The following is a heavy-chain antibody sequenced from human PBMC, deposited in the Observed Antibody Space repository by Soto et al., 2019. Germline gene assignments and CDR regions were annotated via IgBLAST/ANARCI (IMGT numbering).Heavy chain of an antibody. CDR2: IYHSGSA. V-gene: IGHV4-4*02. D-gene: IGHD2-21*02. CDR3: ARVPGVVVSADDAFDI. CDR1: GGSVSSSNW. J-gene: IGHJ3*02. Sequence: QVQLQESGPGLVKPSGTLSLTCAVSGGSVSSSNWWSWVRQSPGKGLEWMGEIYHSGSAHYNPSLQSRAPIYSDKPKNQFSLRLTSVTAADTAAYYCARVPGVVVSADDAFDIWGPGTRGSVSS.